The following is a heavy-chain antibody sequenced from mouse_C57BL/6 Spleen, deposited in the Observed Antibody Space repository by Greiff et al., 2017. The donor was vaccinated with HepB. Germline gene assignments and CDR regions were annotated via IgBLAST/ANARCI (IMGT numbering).Heavy chain of an antibody. Sequence: EVQRVESGGGLVKPGGSLKLSCAASGFTFSDYGMHWVRQAPEKGLEWVAYISSGSSTIYYADTVKGRFTISRDNAKNTLFLQMTSLRSEDTAMYYCARRFITTVVAKGMDYWGQGTSVTVSS. J-gene: IGHJ4*01. V-gene: IGHV5-17*01. CDR1: GFTFSDYG. CDR3: ARRFITTVVAKGMDY. D-gene: IGHD1-1*01. CDR2: ISSGSSTI.